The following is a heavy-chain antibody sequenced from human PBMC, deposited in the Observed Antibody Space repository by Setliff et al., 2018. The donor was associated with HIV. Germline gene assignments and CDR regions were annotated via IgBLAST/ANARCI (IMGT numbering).Heavy chain of an antibody. V-gene: IGHV4-59*01. Sequence: PSETLSLTCSVSGGSINSYYWSWIRQPPGKGLEWVGYIYYSGGTTYNPSLKSRVTISVDTSKNQFSLKLTSVTVADTAVYYCAGYTSGWYAHYWGQGTLVTVSS. J-gene: IGHJ4*02. CDR1: GGSINSYY. CDR2: IYYSGGT. D-gene: IGHD6-19*01. CDR3: AGYTSGWYAHY.